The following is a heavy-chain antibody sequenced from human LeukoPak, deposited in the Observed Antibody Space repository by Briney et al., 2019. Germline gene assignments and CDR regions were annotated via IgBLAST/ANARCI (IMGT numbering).Heavy chain of an antibody. CDR2: ISISGGTT. J-gene: IGHJ4*02. CDR3: AKVTSKMATIRGYFDY. CDR1: GFTFSNSD. V-gene: IGHV3-23*01. Sequence: GGSLRLSCVVSGFTFSNSDMSWVRQAPGKGLEWVSPISISGGTTYYADSVKGRFTISRDNSMNTLYLQMTSLRTEDTALYYCAKVTSKMATIRGYFDYWGQGTLVTVSS. D-gene: IGHD5-24*01.